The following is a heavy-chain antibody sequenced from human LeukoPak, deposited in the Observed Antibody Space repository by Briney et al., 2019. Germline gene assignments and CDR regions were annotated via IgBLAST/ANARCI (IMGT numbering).Heavy chain of an antibody. CDR1: GFPFSTYW. V-gene: IGHV4-34*01. CDR3: ARGENVLRYFDWLFDAFDI. D-gene: IGHD3-9*01. J-gene: IGHJ3*02. Sequence: PGGSLRLSCAASGFPFSTYWMSWVRQPPGKGLEWIGEINHSGSTNYNPSLKSRVTISVDTSKNQFSLKLSSVTAADTAVYYCARGENVLRYFDWLFDAFDIWGQGTMVTVSS. CDR2: INHSGST.